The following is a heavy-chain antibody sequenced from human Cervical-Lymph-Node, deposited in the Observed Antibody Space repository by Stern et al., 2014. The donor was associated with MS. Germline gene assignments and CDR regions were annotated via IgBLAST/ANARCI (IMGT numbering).Heavy chain of an antibody. Sequence: QLQLQESGPGLVKPSQTLSLTCTVSGGSISSGGYYWSWIRQHPGKGLEWIGYIYYSGSTTYNPPLKSRVTISVDTSKNQFSLKLSSVTAADTAVYYCARVGCSSTSCPNWFDPWGQGTLVTVSS. D-gene: IGHD2-2*01. CDR3: ARVGCSSTSCPNWFDP. J-gene: IGHJ5*02. CDR1: GGSISSGGYY. V-gene: IGHV4-31*03. CDR2: IYYSGST.